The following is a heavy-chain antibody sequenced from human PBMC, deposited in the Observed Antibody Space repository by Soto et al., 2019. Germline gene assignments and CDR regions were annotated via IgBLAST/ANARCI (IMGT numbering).Heavy chain of an antibody. J-gene: IGHJ4*02. CDR3: ATDYYDSSGYPNFDY. V-gene: IGHV1-69*13. Sequence: SGKVSFKASCGTFISYAISWVRQAPGQGLEWMGGIIPIFGTANYAQKFQGRVTITADESTSTAYMELSSLRSEDTAVYYCATDYYDSSGYPNFDYWGQGTLVTVSS. CDR1: CGTFISYA. D-gene: IGHD3-22*01. CDR2: IIPIFGTA.